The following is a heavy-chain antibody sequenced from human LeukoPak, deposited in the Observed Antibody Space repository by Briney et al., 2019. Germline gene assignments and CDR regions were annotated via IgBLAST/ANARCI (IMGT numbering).Heavy chain of an antibody. CDR3: ASGGCTNCYSLCDH. V-gene: IGHV3-7*01. J-gene: IGHJ4*02. D-gene: IGHD2-2*01. CDR2: IKEDGSEK. Sequence: GGSLRLSCAASGFTFSSYWMTWVPQAPGKGLEWVANIKEDGSEKNYVDSVKGRFTISRDNAKNSLFLQMNSVRAEDTAVYYCASGGCTNCYSLCDHWGQGTLVTVSS. CDR1: GFTFSSYW.